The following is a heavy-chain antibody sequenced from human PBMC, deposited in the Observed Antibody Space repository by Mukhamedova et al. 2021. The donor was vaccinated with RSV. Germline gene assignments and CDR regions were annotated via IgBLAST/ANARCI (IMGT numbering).Heavy chain of an antibody. CDR2: GSEK. Sequence: GSEKYYVDSVKGRFTISRDNAKNSLHLQMNSLRAEDTAVYYCARGAGSRSYYYYYGMDVWGQGTTVTVS. J-gene: IGHJ6*02. CDR3: ARGAGSRSYYYYYGMDV. V-gene: IGHV3-7*01.